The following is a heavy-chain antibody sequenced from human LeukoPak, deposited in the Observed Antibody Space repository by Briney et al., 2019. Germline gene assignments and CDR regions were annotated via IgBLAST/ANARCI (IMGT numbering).Heavy chain of an antibody. CDR3: ARHARFEVALTKKAGKSNWFDP. D-gene: IGHD3-10*01. V-gene: IGHV4-39*01. CDR2: IYYSGST. CDR1: GGSISSSSYY. J-gene: IGHJ5*02. Sequence: SETLSLTCTVSGGSISSSSYYWGWLRQPPGKGLEWFGSIYYSGSTYYNPSLKSRVTISVDTSKNQFSLKLSSVTAADTAVYYCARHARFEVALTKKAGKSNWFDPWGQGTLVTVSS.